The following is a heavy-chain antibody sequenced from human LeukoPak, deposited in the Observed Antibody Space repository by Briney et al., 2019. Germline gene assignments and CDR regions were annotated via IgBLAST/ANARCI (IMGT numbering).Heavy chain of an antibody. D-gene: IGHD2-2*02. Sequence: SSETLSLTCTVSGGSISSYYWSWIRQPAGKGLEWIGRIYTSGSTNYNPSLKSRVTMSVDTSKNQFSLKLSSVTAADTAVYYCAREREAKSCSSTSCYMYYYMDVWGKGTTVTVSS. V-gene: IGHV4-4*07. CDR1: GGSISSYY. CDR2: IYTSGST. CDR3: AREREAKSCSSTSCYMYYYMDV. J-gene: IGHJ6*03.